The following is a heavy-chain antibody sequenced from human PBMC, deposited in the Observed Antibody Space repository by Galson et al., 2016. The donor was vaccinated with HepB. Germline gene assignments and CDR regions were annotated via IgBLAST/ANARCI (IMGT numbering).Heavy chain of an antibody. V-gene: IGHV5-10-1*01. J-gene: IGHJ5*02. Sequence: QSGAEVKKPGESLRISCTVFGYTSTSYWISWVRQMPGKGLEWMGRIDPSDSYTNYSPSFQGHVTMSADKSISTAYLQWSRLKASDTGMYYCTKSRAIKFDPWGQGTLVTVSS. D-gene: IGHD2-2*01. CDR3: TKSRAIKFDP. CDR1: GYTSTSYW. CDR2: IDPSDSYT.